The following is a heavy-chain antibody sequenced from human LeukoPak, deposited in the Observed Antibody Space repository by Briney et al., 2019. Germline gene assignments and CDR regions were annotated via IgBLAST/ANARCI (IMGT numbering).Heavy chain of an antibody. V-gene: IGHV3-7*01. D-gene: IGHD5-12*01. J-gene: IGHJ4*02. CDR2: MNPAGSET. CDR1: GFSFNAYW. Sequence: PGGSLRLSCAASGFSFNAYWMAWVRQAPGTGLEWVANMNPAGSETFHVDPVKGRFSISRDHAKNLVYLQMNSLRAEDTAVYYCATFGLVAALDLWGQGTLVTVSS. CDR3: ATFGLVAALDL.